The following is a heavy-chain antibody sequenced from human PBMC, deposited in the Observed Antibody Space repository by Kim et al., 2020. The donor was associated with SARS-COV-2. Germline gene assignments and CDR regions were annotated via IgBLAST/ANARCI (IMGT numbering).Heavy chain of an antibody. D-gene: IGHD3-10*01. J-gene: IGHJ4*02. V-gene: IGHV1-3*01. Sequence: GNTEASQKYQGRITITRDTSATTVYMELGSLTSEDTAVYYCARSPPADQNYWGQGTLITVSS. CDR2: GNT. CDR3: ARSPPADQNY.